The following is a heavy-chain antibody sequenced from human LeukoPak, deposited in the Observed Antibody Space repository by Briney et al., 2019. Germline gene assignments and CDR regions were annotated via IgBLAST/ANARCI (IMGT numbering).Heavy chain of an antibody. Sequence: PGGSLRPSCAASGFTFSSYWMTWVRQAPGKGLEFVANIKEDGTVKYYVDSVKGRFTISRDNAKNSLYLQMNSLRAEDTAVYYCARRYSSGWSIDCWGQGTLVTVSS. CDR1: GFTFSSYW. V-gene: IGHV3-7*05. D-gene: IGHD6-19*01. CDR2: IKEDGTVK. CDR3: ARRYSSGWSIDC. J-gene: IGHJ4*02.